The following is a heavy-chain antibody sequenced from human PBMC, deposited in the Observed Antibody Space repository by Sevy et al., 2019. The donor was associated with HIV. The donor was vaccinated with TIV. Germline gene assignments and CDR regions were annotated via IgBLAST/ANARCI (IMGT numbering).Heavy chain of an antibody. V-gene: IGHV3-30*18. Sequence: GGSLRLSCAASGFTFSSYGMHWVRQAPGKGLEWVAVISYDGSNKYYADSVKGRFTISRDNSKNTLYLQMNSLRAKDTAVYYCAKDRPSYYYDSQGAFDIWGQGTMVTVSS. CDR1: GFTFSSYG. CDR2: ISYDGSNK. CDR3: AKDRPSYYYDSQGAFDI. J-gene: IGHJ3*02. D-gene: IGHD3-22*01.